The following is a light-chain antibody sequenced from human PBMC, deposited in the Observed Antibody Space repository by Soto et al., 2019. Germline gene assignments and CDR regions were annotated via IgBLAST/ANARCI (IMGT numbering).Light chain of an antibody. J-gene: IGKJ4*01. Sequence: DIVLTQPPGTLSLSLGERATLSCRASQSVSRYLAWYQQKPGQAPRLLIYGTSNRASGIPARFSGSGSGTDFTLTISSLQPEDSAVYYCQQHNSWPLTFGGGTKVEI. V-gene: IGKV3-11*01. CDR3: QQHNSWPLT. CDR2: GTS. CDR1: QSVSRY.